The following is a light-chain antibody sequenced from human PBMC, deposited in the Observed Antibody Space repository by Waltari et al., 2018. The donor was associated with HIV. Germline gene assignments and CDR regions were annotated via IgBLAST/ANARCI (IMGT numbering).Light chain of an antibody. V-gene: IGKV1-33*01. CDR2: DAS. Sequence: IQMTQSPSSLSASVGDRLTITFQAMQDIRNYLSWYHQKPGKAPKLLSYDASNLETGVPSRFSGGGSGTDFTFSISSLQTEDSATYYCQQYDNLPYTFGQGTKLEIK. CDR3: QQYDNLPYT. J-gene: IGKJ2*01. CDR1: QDIRNY.